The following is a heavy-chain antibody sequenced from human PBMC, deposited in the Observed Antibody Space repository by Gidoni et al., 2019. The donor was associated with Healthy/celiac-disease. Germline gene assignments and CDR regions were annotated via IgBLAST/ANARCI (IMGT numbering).Heavy chain of an antibody. V-gene: IGHV3-53*01. CDR1: GFTVSSNY. CDR2: IYSGGST. Sequence: EVQLVESGGGLIQPGGSLRLSCAASGFTVSSNYMSGVRQAPGKGLEWVSVIYSGGSTYYADPVKGRFTISRDNSKNTLYLQMNSLRAEDTAVYYCARDGAEDGYNVWFDPWGQGTLVTVSS. D-gene: IGHD5-12*01. J-gene: IGHJ5*02. CDR3: ARDGAEDGYNVWFDP.